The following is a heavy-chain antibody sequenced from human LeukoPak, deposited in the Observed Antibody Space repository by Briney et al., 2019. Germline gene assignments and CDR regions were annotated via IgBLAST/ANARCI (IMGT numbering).Heavy chain of an antibody. Sequence: GGSLRHSCADPGVEFGDYYMSWIRPAPEEGLGWGSYISNTGACVSYPNSVKGRFTISRDNDKSSLYLHMTRLRPEDTAVYYCARVYPCESSDRLAYFDFWGQGTLFTVSS. CDR2: ISNTGACV. V-gene: IGHV3-11*01. CDR3: ARVYPCESSDRLAYFDF. J-gene: IGHJ4*02. CDR1: GVEFGDYY. D-gene: IGHD3-22*01.